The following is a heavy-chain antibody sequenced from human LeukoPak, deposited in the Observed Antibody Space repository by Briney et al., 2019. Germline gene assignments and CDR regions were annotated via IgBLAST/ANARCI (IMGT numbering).Heavy chain of an antibody. D-gene: IGHD3-9*01. J-gene: IGHJ4*02. CDR3: ARSYYDILTGYLDY. Sequence: GRSLRLSCAASGFTFGSYGMHWVRQAPGKGLEWVAVISYDGSNKYYADSVKGRFTISRDNSKNTLYLQMNSLRAEDTAVYYCARSYYDILTGYLDYWGQGTLVTVSS. CDR1: GFTFGSYG. V-gene: IGHV3-30*03. CDR2: ISYDGSNK.